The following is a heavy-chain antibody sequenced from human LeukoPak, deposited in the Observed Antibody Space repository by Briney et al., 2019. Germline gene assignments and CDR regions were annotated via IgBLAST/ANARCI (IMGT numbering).Heavy chain of an antibody. CDR1: GFTFSSYG. D-gene: IGHD3-22*01. CDR2: ISGSGGST. Sequence: VGSLRLSCAASGFTFSSYGMSWVRQAPGKGLERVSAISGSGGSTYYADSVKGRFTISRDNSKNTLYLQMNSLRAEDTAVYYCAKFSGYYYDSSGYPYFDYWGQGTLVTVSS. V-gene: IGHV3-23*01. CDR3: AKFSGYYYDSSGYPYFDY. J-gene: IGHJ4*02.